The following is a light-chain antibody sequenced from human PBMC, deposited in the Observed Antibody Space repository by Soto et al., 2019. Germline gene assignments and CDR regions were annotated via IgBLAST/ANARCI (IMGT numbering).Light chain of an antibody. CDR1: SSDVGDYNY. Sequence: QSALTQPASVSGSPGQSITISCTGTSSDVGDYNYVSWYQQHPGKAPKLMIYEVSNRPSGVSNRFSGSKSGNTASLTISGLQAEDEADYYCSSYTSSNTPVFGGGTKLTVL. CDR2: EVS. CDR3: SSYTSSNTPV. V-gene: IGLV2-14*01. J-gene: IGLJ2*01.